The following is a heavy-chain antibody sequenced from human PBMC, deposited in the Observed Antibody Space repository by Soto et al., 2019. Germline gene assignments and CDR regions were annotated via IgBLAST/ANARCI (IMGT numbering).Heavy chain of an antibody. Sequence: QVQLQESGPGLVKPSQTLSLTCTVSGGSISRGGYYWRWIRQHPGKGLVWIGYIDYSGSTYYNPSLKSGVTISVATSKTQHSLKLSSVPAAATAVYYWARGWGGDFQHWGQGALVTVSS. CDR3: ARGWGGDFQH. V-gene: IGHV4-31*03. CDR2: IDYSGST. D-gene: IGHD3-16*01. J-gene: IGHJ1*01. CDR1: GGSISRGGYY.